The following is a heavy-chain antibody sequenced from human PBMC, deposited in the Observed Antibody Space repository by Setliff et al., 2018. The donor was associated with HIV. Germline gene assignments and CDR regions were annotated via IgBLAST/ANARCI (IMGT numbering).Heavy chain of an antibody. Sequence: ASVKVSCKASGYNFTNYGINWVRQDPGQGLEWMGWINTNTGYPTYAQAFRGRFVFSLDTSVSTAYLEISSLEAEDTAVYFCARVRTSYNFWVGDVFDPWGQGTLVTISS. CDR2: INTNTGYP. CDR3: ARVRTSYNFWVGDVFDP. CDR1: GYNFTNYG. D-gene: IGHD1-1*01. V-gene: IGHV7-4-1*02. J-gene: IGHJ5*02.